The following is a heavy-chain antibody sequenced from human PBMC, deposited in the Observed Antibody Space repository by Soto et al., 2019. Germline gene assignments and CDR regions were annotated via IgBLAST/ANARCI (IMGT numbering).Heavy chain of an antibody. V-gene: IGHV3-30-3*01. CDR3: ARDRKSQYYFAY. J-gene: IGHJ4*02. CDR2: ISYDGSNE. Sequence: QVQLVESGGGVVQPGRSLRLSCAASGFTFNSYAMHWVRQAPGKGLEWVAIISYDGSNEHYADSVKGRFTISRDNSKNTLYLQMNSLRAEDTAVYYCARDRKSQYYFAYWGQGTLVTVSS. CDR1: GFTFNSYA.